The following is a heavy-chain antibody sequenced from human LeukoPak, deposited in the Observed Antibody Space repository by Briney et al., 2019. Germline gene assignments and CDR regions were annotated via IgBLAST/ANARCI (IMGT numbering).Heavy chain of an antibody. V-gene: IGHV4-59*01. CDR3: ARDVRDSYGLGRHFDY. CDR2: IYYSGST. D-gene: IGHD5-18*01. J-gene: IGHJ4*02. CDR1: GGSISTYY. Sequence: SETLSLTCTFSGGSISTYYWSWIRQPPGKGLEWIGYIYYSGSTNYNPSLKSRVTISVDTSKNQFSLKLSSVTAADTAVYYCARDVRDSYGLGRHFDYWGQGTLVTVSS.